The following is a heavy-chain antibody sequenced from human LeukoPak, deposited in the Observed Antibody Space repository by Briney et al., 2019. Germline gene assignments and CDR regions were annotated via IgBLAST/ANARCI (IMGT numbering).Heavy chain of an antibody. CDR3: AKARGAAAGTGAFDI. J-gene: IGHJ3*02. Sequence: GGSLRLSCAASGITFSNYGMHWVRQAPGKGLEWVAVISNDGRNKYYADSVKGRFTISRDNSKNTLYVQMNSLRAEDTAVYYCAKARGAAAGTGAFDIWGQGTMVTVSS. CDR1: GITFSNYG. D-gene: IGHD6-13*01. CDR2: ISNDGRNK. V-gene: IGHV3-30*18.